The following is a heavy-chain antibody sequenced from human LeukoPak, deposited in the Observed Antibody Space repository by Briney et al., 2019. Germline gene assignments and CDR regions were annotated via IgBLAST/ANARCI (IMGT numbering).Heavy chain of an antibody. Sequence: GGSLRLSCAASGFTFSSYGMHWVGQAPGKGLGWGAVIWYDGSNKYYADSVKGRFTISRDNSKNTLYLQMNSLRAEDTAVYYCASTQGDIYYYYGMDVWGQGTTVTVSS. V-gene: IGHV3-33*01. CDR1: GFTFSSYG. J-gene: IGHJ6*02. D-gene: IGHD2-21*02. CDR2: IWYDGSNK. CDR3: ASTQGDIYYYYGMDV.